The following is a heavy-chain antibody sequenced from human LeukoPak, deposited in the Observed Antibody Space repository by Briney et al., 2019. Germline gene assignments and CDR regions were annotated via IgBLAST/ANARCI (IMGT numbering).Heavy chain of an antibody. CDR3: ARDNYDSSGFT. J-gene: IGHJ4*02. CDR1: GFTVSNTY. V-gene: IGHV3-53*01. CDR2: IYSGGGT. Sequence: PGGSLRLSCAASGFTVSNTYMSWVRQAPGNGLEWVSIIYSGGGTRYADSVKGRFTISRDNSRNTLYLQMNSLRAEDTALYYCARDNYDSSGFTWGQGTLVTVSS. D-gene: IGHD3-22*01.